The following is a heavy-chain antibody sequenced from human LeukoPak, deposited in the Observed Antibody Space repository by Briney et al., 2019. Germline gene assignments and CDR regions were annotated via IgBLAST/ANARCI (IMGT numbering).Heavy chain of an antibody. V-gene: IGHV4-31*03. CDR2: IYHSGST. CDR3: AGSVGHRNYYGSGRSTYFDP. J-gene: IGHJ5*02. Sequence: PSQTLSLTCTVSGGSISSGGYYWSWIRQHPGKGLEWIGYIYHSGSTYYNPSLKSRVTISVDTSKNQFSLKLSSVTAADTAVYYCAGSVGHRNYYGSGRSTYFDPWGQGTLVTVSS. D-gene: IGHD3-10*01. CDR1: GGSISSGGYY.